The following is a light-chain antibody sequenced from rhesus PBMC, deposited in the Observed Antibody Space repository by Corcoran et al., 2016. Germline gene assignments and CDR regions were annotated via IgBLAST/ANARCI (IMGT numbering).Light chain of an antibody. J-gene: IGKJ4*01. CDR1: QSVRSD. CDR3: QQYTNWPLT. CDR2: DAS. V-gene: IGKV3-35*01. Sequence: EIVLTQSPATLSLSPGERATPSCRASQSVRSDLAWYHQKPGQAPRLLIYDASSRATDIPDRVSGSGSGTDFTLTISRLEPDDVGVYYCQQYTNWPLTFGGGTKVDLK.